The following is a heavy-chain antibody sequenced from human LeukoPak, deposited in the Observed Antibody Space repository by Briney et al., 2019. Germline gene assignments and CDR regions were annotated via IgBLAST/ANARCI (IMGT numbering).Heavy chain of an antibody. Sequence: ASGPTLVNPTQTLTLTCTFSGFSLSASGVGVGWIRQPPGKALEWLALIFWDDDKRYSPSLKSRLTITKDSSKNQVVLTMTNADPVDTATYYCAHRTMFRGVTDYFDFWGQGTLVTVSS. J-gene: IGHJ4*02. CDR2: IFWDDDK. CDR3: AHRTMFRGVTDYFDF. CDR1: GFSLSASGVG. D-gene: IGHD3-10*01. V-gene: IGHV2-5*02.